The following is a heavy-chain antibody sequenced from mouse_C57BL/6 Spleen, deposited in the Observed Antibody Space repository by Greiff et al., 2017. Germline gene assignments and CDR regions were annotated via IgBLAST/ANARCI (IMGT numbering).Heavy chain of an antibody. CDR3: AREENFIPWFAY. V-gene: IGHV1-26*01. D-gene: IGHD1-1*01. CDR2: INPNHGGT. CDR1: GYTFTDYY. J-gene: IGHJ3*01. Sequence: VQLQQSGPELVKPGASVKISCKASGYTFTDYYMNCVKQSHGKSLEWIGDINPNHGGTSYNQKFKGKATLTVDKSSSTAYMELRSLTSEDSAVYYCAREENFIPWFAYWGQGTLVTVSA.